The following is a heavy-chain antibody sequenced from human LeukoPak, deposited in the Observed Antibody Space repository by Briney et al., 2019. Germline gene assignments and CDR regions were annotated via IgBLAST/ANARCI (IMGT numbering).Heavy chain of an antibody. CDR1: RFTFSNYW. CDR2: IKQDGSEK. Sequence: GGSLRLSCAASRFTFSNYWMSWVRQAPGKGLEWVANIKQDGSEKYYVDSVKGRFTISRDNAKTSLHEQMNSLRAEDTAVYNSASARVPYYAFWSDYPTGAFDISGHGTMVTVSS. V-gene: IGHV3-7*03. D-gene: IGHD3-3*01. J-gene: IGHJ3*02. CDR3: ASARVPYYAFWSDYPTGAFDI.